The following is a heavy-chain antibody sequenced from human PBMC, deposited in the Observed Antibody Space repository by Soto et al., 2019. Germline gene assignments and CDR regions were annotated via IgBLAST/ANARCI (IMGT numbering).Heavy chain of an antibody. CDR1: GFTFSTYN. V-gene: IGHV3-48*02. D-gene: IGHD2-21*02. CDR2: ISSSSRAI. Sequence: EVQLVESGGGLVQPGGSLRLSCAVSGFTFSTYNMNWVRQAPGKGLEWVSYISSSSRAIYYADSVKGRFIISRDNAKNSLYLQMNSLRDEDTAVYYCARVPLSCGGDCYIADYWGQGILVTVSS. J-gene: IGHJ4*02. CDR3: ARVPLSCGGDCYIADY.